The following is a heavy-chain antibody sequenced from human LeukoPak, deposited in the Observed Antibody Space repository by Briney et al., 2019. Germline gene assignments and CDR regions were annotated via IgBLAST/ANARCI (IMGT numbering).Heavy chain of an antibody. CDR2: IYYSGST. V-gene: IGHV4-59*01. Sequence: KPSETLSLTCAVYGGSFSGYYWSWIRQPPGKGLEWIGYIYYSGSTNYNPSLKSRVTISVDTSKNQFSLKLSSVTAADTAVYYCTRGSPQYSGSYQNAFDIWGQGTMVTVSS. D-gene: IGHD1-26*01. CDR3: TRGSPQYSGSYQNAFDI. CDR1: GGSFSGYY. J-gene: IGHJ3*02.